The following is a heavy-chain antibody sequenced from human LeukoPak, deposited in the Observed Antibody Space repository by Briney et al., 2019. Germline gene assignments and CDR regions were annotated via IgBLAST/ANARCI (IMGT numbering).Heavy chain of an antibody. D-gene: IGHD3-10*01. CDR2: ISYDGSNK. J-gene: IGHJ4*02. CDR1: GFTFSSYG. Sequence: GGSLRLSCAASGFTFSSYGMHWVRQAPGKGLEWVAVISYDGSNKYYADSVKGRFTISRDNSKNTLYLQMNSLRAEDTAVYYCAKDLAEGGSGSPLWNRGQGTLVTVSS. CDR3: AKDLAEGGSGSPLWN. V-gene: IGHV3-30*18.